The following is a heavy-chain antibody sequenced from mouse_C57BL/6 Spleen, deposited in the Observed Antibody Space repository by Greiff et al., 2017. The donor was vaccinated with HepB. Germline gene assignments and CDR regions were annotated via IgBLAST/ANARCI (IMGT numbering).Heavy chain of an antibody. CDR2: IDPSDSYT. J-gene: IGHJ1*03. V-gene: IGHV1-69*01. D-gene: IGHD3-3*01. CDR1: GYTFTSYW. Sequence: QVQLQQPGAELVMPGASVKLSCKASGYTFTSYWMHWVKQRPGQGLEWIGEIDPSDSYTNYNQKFKGKSTLTVDKSSSTAYMQLSSLTSEDSAVYYCAKGDQTYFDVWGTGTTVTVSS. CDR3: AKGDQTYFDV.